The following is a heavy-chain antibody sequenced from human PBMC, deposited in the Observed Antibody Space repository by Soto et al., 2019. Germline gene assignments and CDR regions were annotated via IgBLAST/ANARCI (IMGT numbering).Heavy chain of an antibody. Sequence: ASVXVAFRASWGTLSTYAIILLRQAPGQGIDWIGGIIPIFVTAKYAQKFQGRVTITADESTSTPYMELSSLRYEDTAPYYCATHTMGGRPIWGPGTLVKVYS. D-gene: IGHD3-16*01. CDR1: WGTLSTYA. J-gene: IGHJ4*02. CDR3: ATHTMGGRPI. V-gene: IGHV1-69*01. CDR2: IIPIFVTA.